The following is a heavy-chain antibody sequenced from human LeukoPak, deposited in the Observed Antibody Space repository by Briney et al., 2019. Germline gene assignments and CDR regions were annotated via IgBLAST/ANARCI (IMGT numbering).Heavy chain of an antibody. D-gene: IGHD6-19*01. J-gene: IGHJ4*02. Sequence: SETLSLTCTVSGGSISSYYWSWIRQPPGKGLEWIGYIYYSGSTNYNPSLKSRATISVDTSKNQFSLKLSSVTAADTAVYYCARVMDGNLDYWGQGTLVTVSS. CDR1: GGSISSYY. CDR3: ARVMDGNLDY. CDR2: IYYSGST. V-gene: IGHV4-59*01.